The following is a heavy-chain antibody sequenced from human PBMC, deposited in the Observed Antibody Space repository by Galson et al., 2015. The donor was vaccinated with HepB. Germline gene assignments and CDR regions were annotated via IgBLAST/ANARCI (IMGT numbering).Heavy chain of an antibody. V-gene: IGHV3-30*18. CDR1: GFTFSSYG. CDR3: AKVAGTKYYDFWSGYSFDY. Sequence: SLRLSCAASGFTFSSYGMHWVRQAPGKGLEWVAVISYDGSNKYYADSVKGRFTISRDNSKNTLYPQMNSLRAEDTAVYYCAKVAGTKYYDFWSGYSFDYWGQGTLVTVSS. J-gene: IGHJ4*02. CDR2: ISYDGSNK. D-gene: IGHD3-3*01.